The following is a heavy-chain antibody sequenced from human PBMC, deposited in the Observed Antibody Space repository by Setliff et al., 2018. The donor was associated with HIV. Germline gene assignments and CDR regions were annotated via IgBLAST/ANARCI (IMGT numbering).Heavy chain of an antibody. Sequence: SETLSLTCTVSGGSISSSSYYWGWIRQPPGKGLEWIGEITHSGSTNYNPSLKSRVTISVDTSKNQFSLKLTSVTAADPAVYYCARGRDYVWGSYRPRRYYYYNMDVWGKGTTVTVSS. CDR3: ARGRDYVWGSYRPRRYYYYNMDV. CDR2: ITHSGST. CDR1: GGSISSSSYY. D-gene: IGHD3-16*02. J-gene: IGHJ6*03. V-gene: IGHV4-39*07.